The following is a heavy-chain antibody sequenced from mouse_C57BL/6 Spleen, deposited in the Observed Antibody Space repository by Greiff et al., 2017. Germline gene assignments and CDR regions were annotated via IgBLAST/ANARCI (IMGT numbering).Heavy chain of an antibody. CDR1: GYAFSSSW. V-gene: IGHV1-82*01. Sequence: VQLQQSGAELVKPGASVKISCKASGYAFSSSWMNWVKQRPGKGLEWIGRIYPGDGDTNYNGKFKGKATLTADKSSSTAYMQLSSLTSEDAAVYFCARSVYDGDYFDYWGQGTTLTVSS. D-gene: IGHD2-3*01. J-gene: IGHJ2*01. CDR3: ARSVYDGDYFDY. CDR2: IYPGDGDT.